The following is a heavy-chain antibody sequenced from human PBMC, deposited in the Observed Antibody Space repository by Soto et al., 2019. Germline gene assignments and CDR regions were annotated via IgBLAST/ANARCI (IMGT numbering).Heavy chain of an antibody. V-gene: IGHV3-23*01. D-gene: IGHD3-22*01. Sequence: EVQLLESGGTLVQPGGSLRLSCAVSGFTFSSYAMSWVRQAPGKGLEWVSAISGSGGSTYYADSVKGRFTISRDNYKNTLYLQKNSLRAEDTTVYYCAKDFTMIVVVSDNNCDDWGQGTLVTVSS. J-gene: IGHJ4*02. CDR3: AKDFTMIVVVSDNNCDD. CDR1: GFTFSSYA. CDR2: ISGSGGST.